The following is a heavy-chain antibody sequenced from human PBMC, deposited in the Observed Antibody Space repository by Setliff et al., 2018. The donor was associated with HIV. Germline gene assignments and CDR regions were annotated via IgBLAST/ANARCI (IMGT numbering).Heavy chain of an antibody. CDR1: GGSIRSGRDY. Sequence: KPSETLSLTCTVSGGSIRSGRDYWSWIRQPAGKGLEWIGHIYTSGDTKYNPSLKSRATVSEDRSKNYFSLRLTSVTAADTAVYFCARGKVFSGYKYDYYYMDVWGKGATVTVSS. J-gene: IGHJ6*03. CDR3: ARGKVFSGYKYDYYYMDV. CDR2: IYTSGDT. D-gene: IGHD3-9*01. V-gene: IGHV4-61*09.